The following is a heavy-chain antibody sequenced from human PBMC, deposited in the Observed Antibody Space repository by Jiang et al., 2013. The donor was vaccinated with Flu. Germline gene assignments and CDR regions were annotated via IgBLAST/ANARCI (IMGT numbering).Heavy chain of an antibody. CDR3: ARHYGSGSHHAPILY. J-gene: IGHJ4*02. D-gene: IGHD3-10*01. Sequence: KKPGESLKISCKGSGYSFTTYWIAWVRQMPGKGLEWMGIIYPGDSDTRYSPSFQGQVTISADKSISTAYLQWSSLKASDTAICYCARHYGSGSHHAPILYWGQGTLVTVSS. CDR2: IYPGDSDT. CDR1: GYSFTTYW. V-gene: IGHV5-51*01.